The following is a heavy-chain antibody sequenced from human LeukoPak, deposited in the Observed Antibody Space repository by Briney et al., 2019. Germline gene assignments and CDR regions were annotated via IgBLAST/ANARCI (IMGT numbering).Heavy chain of an antibody. CDR3: ATNILVRDIINWFDP. CDR2: IKPNSGDT. V-gene: IGHV1-2*02. Sequence: GASLKVSCKASGYSFSDYYIHWVRQAPGQGLEWMGWIKPNSGDTRSAQKFQGRVIMTRDTSTGTAYMELSSLRYDDTAVYYCATNILVRDIINWFDPWGQGTLVTVSS. D-gene: IGHD3-10*01. J-gene: IGHJ5*02. CDR1: GYSFSDYY.